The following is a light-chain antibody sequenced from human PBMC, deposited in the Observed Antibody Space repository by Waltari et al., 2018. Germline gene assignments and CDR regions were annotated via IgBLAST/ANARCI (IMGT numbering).Light chain of an antibody. CDR3: QTGGHGTWV. J-gene: IGLJ3*02. Sequence: QLVVTQSPSASAPLGASVKLTCTLSSGHSSNVIAWLQQRPEKGPRYLMKVNSDGSHSKGDEIPDRFAGSSSGAERYHTISSLQADDEADYYCQTGGHGTWVFGGGTKLTVL. V-gene: IGLV4-69*01. CDR2: VNSDGSH. CDR1: SGHSSNV.